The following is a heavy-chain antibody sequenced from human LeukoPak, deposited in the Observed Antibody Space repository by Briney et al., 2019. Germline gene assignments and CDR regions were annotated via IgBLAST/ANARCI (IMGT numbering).Heavy chain of an antibody. CDR3: ARGGDFWSGDFDY. Sequence: GGSLRLSCAASGFTFSDYYMSWIRQAPGKGLEWVSHISSSGSTIYYADTVKGRFTIYRENAKNSLYLQMNSLRAEDTAVYYCARGGDFWSGDFDYWGQGTLVTVSS. CDR2: ISSSGSTI. CDR1: GFTFSDYY. D-gene: IGHD3-3*01. V-gene: IGHV3-11*01. J-gene: IGHJ4*02.